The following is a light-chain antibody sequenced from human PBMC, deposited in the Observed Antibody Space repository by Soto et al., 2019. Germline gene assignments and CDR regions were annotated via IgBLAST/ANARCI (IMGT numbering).Light chain of an antibody. Sequence: EIVLTQSPATLSLSPGERATLSCRASQSVSSYLAWYQQKPGQAPRLLIYDASNRATGIPARFSGSGSGTDFTLTISSLQPEDFATYYCQQSYSTSWTFGQGTNVDIK. CDR1: QSVSSY. CDR2: DAS. V-gene: IGKV3-11*01. J-gene: IGKJ1*01. CDR3: QQSYSTSWT.